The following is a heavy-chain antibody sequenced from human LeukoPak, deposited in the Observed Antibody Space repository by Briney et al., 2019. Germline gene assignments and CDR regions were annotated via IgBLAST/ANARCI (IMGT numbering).Heavy chain of an antibody. J-gene: IGHJ6*02. CDR1: GFTFSTYA. CDR2: VFGNGIT. Sequence: PGGSLRLSCAASGFTFSTYAISWVRQAPGKGLEWVSSVFGNGITYYADSVKGRFTISRDNSKNTLYLQTNSLRAEDTAVYYCAKVSRGYCRGGTCYYYYGLDVWGQGTTVTVSS. CDR3: AKVSRGYCRGGTCYYYYGLDV. V-gene: IGHV3-23*01. D-gene: IGHD2-15*01.